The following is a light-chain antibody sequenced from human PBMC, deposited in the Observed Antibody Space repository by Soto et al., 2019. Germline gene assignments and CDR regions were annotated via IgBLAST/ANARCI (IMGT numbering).Light chain of an antibody. J-gene: IGKJ2*01. V-gene: IGKV3-20*01. CDR3: QQYGDSAYT. Sequence: EIVLTQSPGTLSLSPGERATLSCRASQTIRSNYLAWYQQKPGQAPRLLIYGASYRATGIPDRFSGSGSGTDFTFTISRLEPEDFAVYHCQQYGDSAYTFGQGTKVEI. CDR1: QTIRSNY. CDR2: GAS.